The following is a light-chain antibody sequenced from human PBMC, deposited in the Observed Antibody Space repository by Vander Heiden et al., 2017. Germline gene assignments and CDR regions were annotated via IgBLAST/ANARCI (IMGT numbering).Light chain of an antibody. CDR2: SDN. CDR1: SIGSYS. Sequence: QSILTQPPSASGTPGQRVAISCSGSSIGSYSVSWHQHLPGTAPTLLIYSDNQRPSGVPDRFSGSKSGTSASLAISGLQSEDEADYYCAAWDDSLNDQWVFGGGTKLTVL. J-gene: IGLJ2*01. V-gene: IGLV1-44*01. CDR3: AAWDDSLNDQWV.